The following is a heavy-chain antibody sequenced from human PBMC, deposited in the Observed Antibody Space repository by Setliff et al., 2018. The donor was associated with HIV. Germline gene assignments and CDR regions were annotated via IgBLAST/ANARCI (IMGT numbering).Heavy chain of an antibody. J-gene: IGHJ1*01. V-gene: IGHV4-39*01. CDR2: ICYSGTT. D-gene: IGHD2-21*02. Sequence: SETLSLTCSVSGGSINSDNYYWGWIRQAPGKGLEWIGSICYSGTTYYNPSLRGRVTISVDRSRNQFSLTLNSVTAADTATYYCASRGIVVVTMSMPDEFFVHWGHGTLVTVSS. CDR1: GGSINSDNYY. CDR3: ASRGIVVVTMSMPDEFFVH.